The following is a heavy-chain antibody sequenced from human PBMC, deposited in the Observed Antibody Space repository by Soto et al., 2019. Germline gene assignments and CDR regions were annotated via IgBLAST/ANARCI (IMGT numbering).Heavy chain of an antibody. D-gene: IGHD3-22*01. CDR3: ARLGDSSGYYDGDPT. CDR1: GGSISSSNW. Sequence: SETLSLTCAVSGGSISSSNWWSWVRQPPGKGLEWIGEIYHSGSTNYNPSLKSRVTISVDKSKNQFSLKLSSVTAADTAVYYCARLGDSSGYYDGDPTWGQGTLVTVSS. CDR2: IYHSGST. V-gene: IGHV4-4*02. J-gene: IGHJ5*02.